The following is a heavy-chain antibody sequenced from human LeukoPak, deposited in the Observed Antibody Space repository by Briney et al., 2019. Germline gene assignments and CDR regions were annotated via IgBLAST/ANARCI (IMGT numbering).Heavy chain of an antibody. D-gene: IGHD3-10*01. CDR2: IYTSGST. J-gene: IGHJ5*02. CDR1: GGSISSYY. Sequence: SETLSLTCTVSGGSISSYYWSWIRQPAGKGLEWIGRIYTSGSTNYNPSLKSRVTMTVDTSKNQFSLKLSSVPAADTAVYYCARDAPELLWFGELRSGWFDPWGQGTLVTVSS. V-gene: IGHV4-4*07. CDR3: ARDAPELLWFGELRSGWFDP.